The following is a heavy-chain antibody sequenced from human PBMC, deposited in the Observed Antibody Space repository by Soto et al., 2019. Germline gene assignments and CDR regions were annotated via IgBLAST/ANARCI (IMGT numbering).Heavy chain of an antibody. CDR1: GFTFSSYA. V-gene: IGHV3-30-3*01. J-gene: IGHJ4*02. Sequence: QVQLVESGGGVVQPGRSLRLSCAASGFTFSSYAMHWVRQAPGKGLEWVAVISYDGSNKYYADSVKGRFTISRDNSKNXXYLQMNSLRAEDTAVYYCARADGIAVAGTMGPFDYWGQGTLVTVSS. D-gene: IGHD6-19*01. CDR3: ARADGIAVAGTMGPFDY. CDR2: ISYDGSNK.